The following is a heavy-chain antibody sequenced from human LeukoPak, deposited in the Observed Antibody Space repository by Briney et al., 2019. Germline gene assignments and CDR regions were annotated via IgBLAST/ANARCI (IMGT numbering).Heavy chain of an antibody. Sequence: ASVTVSCKSSGGTFTSYAFIWVRQAPGQGLEWMGGIIPIFDTTNYAQKFQGRVTITADDSTSTVYMDLSRLRSEDTAVYYCAKADVTLIRGGGYYYGLDVWGKGTTVTVSS. J-gene: IGHJ6*04. CDR2: IIPIFDTT. D-gene: IGHD3-10*01. CDR3: AKADVTLIRGGGYYYGLDV. V-gene: IGHV1-69*13. CDR1: GGTFTSYA.